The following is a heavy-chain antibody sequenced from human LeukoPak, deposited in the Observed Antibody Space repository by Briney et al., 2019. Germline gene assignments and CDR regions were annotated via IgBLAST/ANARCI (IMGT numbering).Heavy chain of an antibody. D-gene: IGHD4-17*01. CDR3: TTDPTVTTGFDY. Sequence: GGSLRLSCAASGFTFSNAWMSWVRQAPGKGLEWVGRIKSKTDGWTTDYAAPVKGRFTISRDDSKNTLYLQMNSLKTEDTAVYYCTTDPTVTTGFDYWGQGTLVTVSS. CDR1: GFTFSNAW. J-gene: IGHJ4*02. V-gene: IGHV3-15*01. CDR2: IKSKTDGWTT.